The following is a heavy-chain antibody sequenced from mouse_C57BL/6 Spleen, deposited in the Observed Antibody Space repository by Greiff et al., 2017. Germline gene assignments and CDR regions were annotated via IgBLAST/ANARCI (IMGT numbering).Heavy chain of an antibody. Sequence: EVQLQQSGPELVQPGASVKISCTASGYSFTGYYMNWVKQSPEKSLEWIGEINPSTGGTTYNQKFKAKATLTVDKSSSTAYMQLKSLTSEDSAVYYRARGGTLAYWGQGTLVTVSA. V-gene: IGHV1-42*01. CDR3: ARGGTLAY. D-gene: IGHD4-1*01. J-gene: IGHJ3*01. CDR2: INPSTGGT. CDR1: GYSFTGYY.